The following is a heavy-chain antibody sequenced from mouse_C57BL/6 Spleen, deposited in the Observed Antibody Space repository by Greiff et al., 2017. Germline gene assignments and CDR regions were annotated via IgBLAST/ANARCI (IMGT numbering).Heavy chain of an antibody. V-gene: IGHV14-1*01. CDR2: IDPEDGDT. CDR1: GFNFTDYY. CDR3: TGYCGYYGYFDV. J-gene: IGHJ1*03. Sequence: VQLQQSGAELVRPGASVKLSCTASGFNFTDYYMHWVKQRPEQGLEWIGRIDPEDGDTDYAPKFQGKATMTADTSSNTAYLHLSNLKSEGTAVYYCTGYCGYYGYFDVWGTGTTVTVSA. D-gene: IGHD1-1*02.